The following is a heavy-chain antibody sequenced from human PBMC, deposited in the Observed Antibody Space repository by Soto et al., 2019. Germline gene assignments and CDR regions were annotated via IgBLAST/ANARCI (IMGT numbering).Heavy chain of an antibody. D-gene: IGHD6-13*01. CDR2: ISGSGGST. Sequence: EVQLVESGGGLVQPGGSLRLSCAASGFTFSSYAMSWVRQAPGKGLEWVSAISGSGGSTYYADSVKGRFTISRDNSKNTLYLQMNSLRAEDTAVYYCAKVLHHSSSWYGGDYYGMDVWGQGTTVTVSS. CDR1: GFTFSSYA. CDR3: AKVLHHSSSWYGGDYYGMDV. V-gene: IGHV3-23*04. J-gene: IGHJ6*02.